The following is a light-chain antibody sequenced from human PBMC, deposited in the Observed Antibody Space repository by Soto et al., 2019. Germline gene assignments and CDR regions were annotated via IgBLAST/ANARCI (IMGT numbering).Light chain of an antibody. J-gene: IGKJ1*01. Sequence: EIVLTQSPATLSLSPGGRATLSCRASQNVMYNLAWYQQKHGQAPRLLVYGASTRATDAPPRFRGSGSGTEFSLTISSLQSEDYANYFCQQYSSWPRTFGQGSRVEIK. CDR2: GAS. CDR1: QNVMYN. CDR3: QQYSSWPRT. V-gene: IGKV3-15*01.